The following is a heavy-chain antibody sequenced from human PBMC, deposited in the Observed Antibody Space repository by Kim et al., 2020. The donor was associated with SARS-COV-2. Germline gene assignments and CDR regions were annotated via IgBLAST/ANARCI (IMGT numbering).Heavy chain of an antibody. J-gene: IGHJ5*02. CDR1: GGSFSGYY. V-gene: IGHV4-34*01. CDR2: INHSGST. CDR3: ARVLRAVAPFDP. Sequence: SETLSLTCAVYGGSFSGYYWSWIRQPPGKGLEWIGEINHSGSTNYNPSLKSRVTISVDTSKNQFSLKLSSVTAADTAVYYCARVLRAVAPFDPWGQGTLVTVSS. D-gene: IGHD5-12*01.